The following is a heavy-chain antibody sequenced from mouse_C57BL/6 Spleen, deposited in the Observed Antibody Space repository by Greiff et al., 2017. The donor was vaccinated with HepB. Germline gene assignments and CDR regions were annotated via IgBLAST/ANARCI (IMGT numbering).Heavy chain of an antibody. CDR1: GFTFSDYG. V-gene: IGHV5-17*01. Sequence: EVQGVESGGGLVKPGGSLKLSCAASGFTFSDYGMHWVRQAPEKGLEWVAYISSGSSTIYYADTVKGRFTISRDNAKNTLFLQMTSLRSEDTAMYYCARPVYYGSSSFAYWGQGTLVTVSA. CDR2: ISSGSSTI. J-gene: IGHJ3*01. D-gene: IGHD1-1*01. CDR3: ARPVYYGSSSFAY.